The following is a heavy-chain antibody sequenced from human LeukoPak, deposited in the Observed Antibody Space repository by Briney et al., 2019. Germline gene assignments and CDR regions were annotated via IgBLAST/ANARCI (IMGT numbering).Heavy chain of an antibody. V-gene: IGHV3-21*04. J-gene: IGHJ4*02. CDR3: ARGMATIPLIFDY. CDR2: ITTTSSHV. Sequence: GGSLRLSCAASGFIFSSFSMIWIRQGPGTGLEWVSSITTTSSHVYYADSVKGRFTISRDDSKNTLYLQMNRLRAEDTAVYYCARGMATIPLIFDYWGQGILVTVSS. CDR1: GFIFSSFS. D-gene: IGHD5-12*01.